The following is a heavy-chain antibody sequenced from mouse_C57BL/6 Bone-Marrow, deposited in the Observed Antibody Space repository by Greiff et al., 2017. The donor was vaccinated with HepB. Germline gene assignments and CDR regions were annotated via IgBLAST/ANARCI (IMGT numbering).Heavy chain of an antibody. Sequence: QVQLQQSGAELAKPGASVKLSCKASGYTFTSYWMHWVKQRPGQGLEWIGYINPSSGYTKYNQKFKDKATLTADKSSSTAYMQLSSLTYEDSAVYYCAGVFYDYDGGGYFDYWGQGTTLTVSS. CDR3: AGVFYDYDGGGYFDY. CDR2: INPSSGYT. J-gene: IGHJ2*01. CDR1: GYTFTSYW. V-gene: IGHV1-7*01. D-gene: IGHD2-4*01.